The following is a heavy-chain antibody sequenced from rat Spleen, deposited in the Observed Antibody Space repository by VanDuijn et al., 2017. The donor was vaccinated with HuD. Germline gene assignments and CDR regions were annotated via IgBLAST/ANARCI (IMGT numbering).Heavy chain of an antibody. CDR2: FSYDGGST. CDR1: GFTFSDYY. J-gene: IGHJ2*01. Sequence: EVKLVESGGGLVQPGRSLRLSCAASGFTFSDYYMAWVRQAPTKGLEWVASFSYDGGSTYYRDSVKGRFTISRDNAKSTLYLQMNSLRSEDTATYYCTRVGNELDFDYWGQGVMVTVSS. CDR3: TRVGNELDFDY. V-gene: IGHV5-20*01.